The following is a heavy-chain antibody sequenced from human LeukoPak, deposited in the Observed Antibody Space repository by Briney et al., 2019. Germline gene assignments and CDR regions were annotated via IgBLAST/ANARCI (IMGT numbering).Heavy chain of an antibody. CDR1: GGSVSSGSYY. V-gene: IGHV4-61*01. CDR2: IYYSGST. CDR3: ARGGYCSGGSCYPSVDY. J-gene: IGHJ4*02. D-gene: IGHD2-15*01. Sequence: SETLSLTCTVSGGSVSSGSYYWSWIRQPPGKGLEWIGYIYYSGSTNYNPPLKSRVTISVDTSKNQFSLKLSSVTAADTAVYYCARGGYCSGGSCYPSVDYWGQGTLVTVSS.